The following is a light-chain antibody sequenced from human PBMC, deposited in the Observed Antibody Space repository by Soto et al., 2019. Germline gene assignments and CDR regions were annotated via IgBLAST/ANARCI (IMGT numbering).Light chain of an antibody. CDR1: QSVETF. Sequence: DIVMTQSRAILSVSPGERATLSCRASQSVETFLAWFQHKAGQAPRLLIFGASTRAAGVPARFSGGGSGTEFTLTIDSLRSEDFAVYFCQQYHAWPPGTFGGGTKVDIK. J-gene: IGKJ4*01. V-gene: IGKV3-15*01. CDR3: QQYHAWPPGT. CDR2: GAS.